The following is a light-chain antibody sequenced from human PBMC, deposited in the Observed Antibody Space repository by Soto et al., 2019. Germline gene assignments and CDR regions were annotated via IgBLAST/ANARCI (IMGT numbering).Light chain of an antibody. Sequence: EIVMTQSPATLSVSPGERATLSCRASQSVSSNLAWYQQKPGKAPRLLIYGASTRATGIPARFSGSGSGTEFTLTISILQSEDFAVYYCQQYNNWFTFGGGTKVEIK. J-gene: IGKJ4*01. V-gene: IGKV3-15*01. CDR2: GAS. CDR3: QQYNNWFT. CDR1: QSVSSN.